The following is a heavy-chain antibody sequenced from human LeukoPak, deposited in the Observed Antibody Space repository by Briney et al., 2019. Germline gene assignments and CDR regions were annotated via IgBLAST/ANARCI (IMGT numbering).Heavy chain of an antibody. Sequence: GASVKVSCKASGYTFSGSYMHWVRQAPGQGPEWMGWINPNSATNYAKRFQDRVTMTRDTSISTAYMELTRLRSEDTAVYYCARGKMSADDFDYWGQGTLVTASS. D-gene: IGHD5-24*01. CDR2: INPNSAT. CDR3: ARGKMSADDFDY. J-gene: IGHJ4*02. CDR1: GYTFSGSY. V-gene: IGHV1-2*02.